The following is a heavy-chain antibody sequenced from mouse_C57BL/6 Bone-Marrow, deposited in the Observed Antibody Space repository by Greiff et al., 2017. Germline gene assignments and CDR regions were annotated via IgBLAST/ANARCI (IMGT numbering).Heavy chain of an antibody. Sequence: EVKVVESGGGLVQPGGSLKLSCAASGFTFSDYYMYWVRQTPEKRLEWVAYISNGGGSTYYPDTVKGRFTISRDNAKNTLYLQMSRLKSEDTAMYYCARPGDYDYDWFAYWGQGTLVTVSA. CDR2: ISNGGGST. D-gene: IGHD2-4*01. V-gene: IGHV5-12*01. CDR3: ARPGDYDYDWFAY. CDR1: GFTFSDYY. J-gene: IGHJ3*01.